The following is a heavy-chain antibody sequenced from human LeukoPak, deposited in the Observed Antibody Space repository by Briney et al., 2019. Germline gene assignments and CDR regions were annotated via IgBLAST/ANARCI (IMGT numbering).Heavy chain of an antibody. CDR3: VRLRGSGNWFDP. CDR1: GFTVSSNY. CDR2: ISYIGST. V-gene: IGHV4-59*02. D-gene: IGHD3-10*01. J-gene: IGHJ5*02. Sequence: PGGSLRLSCAASGFTVSSNYMSWVRQAPGKGLEWIGYISYIGSTNYNPSLKSRLTISVDTSKNQFSLKLSSVTAADTAVYYCVRLRGSGNWFDPWGQGTLVTVSS.